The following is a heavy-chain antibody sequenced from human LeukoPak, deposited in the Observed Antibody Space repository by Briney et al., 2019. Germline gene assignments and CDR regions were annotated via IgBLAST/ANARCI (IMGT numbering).Heavy chain of an antibody. D-gene: IGHD5-12*01. Sequence: GGSLRLSCAASGFMSRDAAMTWVRQAPGKGLEWVSLIASSGLNTNYADSVRGRFTISRDNSKNTLSLQMNSLRVEDTAIYYCARDIELSTWGLGTLVTVSS. J-gene: IGHJ3*01. CDR2: IASSGLNT. CDR3: ARDIELST. CDR1: GFMSRDAA. V-gene: IGHV3-23*01.